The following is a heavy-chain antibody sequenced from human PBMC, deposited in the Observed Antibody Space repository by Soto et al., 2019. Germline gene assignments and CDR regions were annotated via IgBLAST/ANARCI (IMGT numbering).Heavy chain of an antibody. D-gene: IGHD1-7*01. J-gene: IGHJ4*02. CDR2: INPSGGST. Sequence: GASVKVSCKASGYTFTSYDINWVRQATGQGLEWMGIINPSGGSTSYAQKFQGRVTMTRDTSTSTVYMELSSLRSEDTAVYYCAIGTDALDYWGQGTLVTVSS. CDR1: GYTFTSYD. V-gene: IGHV1-46*01. CDR3: AIGTDALDY.